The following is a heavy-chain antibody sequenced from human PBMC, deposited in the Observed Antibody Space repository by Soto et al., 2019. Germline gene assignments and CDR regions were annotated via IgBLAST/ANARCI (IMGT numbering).Heavy chain of an antibody. CDR3: ARWWSGSRQGFDP. V-gene: IGHV4-31*03. CDR2: IYYSGST. D-gene: IGHD3-3*01. CDR1: GGSISSGDYY. J-gene: IGHJ5*02. Sequence: QVQLQESGPGLVKPSQTLSLTCTVSGGSISSGDYYWSWIRQHPGKGLEWIGYIYYSGSTYYNPSIKSRVTISVDTSKNQFSLKLSSVTAAHTAVYYCARWWSGSRQGFDPWGQGTLVTVSS.